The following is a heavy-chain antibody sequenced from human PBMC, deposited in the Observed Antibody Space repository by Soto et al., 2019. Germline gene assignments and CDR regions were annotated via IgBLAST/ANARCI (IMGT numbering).Heavy chain of an antibody. D-gene: IGHD1-20*01. Sequence: SETLSLTCAVYGGSFSGYYWSWIRQPPGKGLEWIGEINHRGSTNYNPSLKSRVTISVDTSKNQFSLKRSSVTAADTAVYYCARDNDNWNYFDYWGQGTLVTVSS. CDR2: INHRGST. CDR3: ARDNDNWNYFDY. V-gene: IGHV4-34*01. CDR1: GGSFSGYY. J-gene: IGHJ4*02.